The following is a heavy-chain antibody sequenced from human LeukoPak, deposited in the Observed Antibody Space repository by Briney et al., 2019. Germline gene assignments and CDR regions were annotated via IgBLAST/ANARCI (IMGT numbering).Heavy chain of an antibody. V-gene: IGHV3-7*01. CDR3: ARDGDVATITPGYFDY. CDR1: GFTFSSYW. J-gene: IGHJ4*02. CDR2: IKQEGSEK. Sequence: GGSLRLSCAASGFTFSSYWMSWVRQAPRKGREWVANIKQEGSEKYYVDSVKGRFTISRDNAKNSLYLQMNSLRAEDTAVYYCARDGDVATITPGYFDYWGQGTLVTVSS. D-gene: IGHD5-12*01.